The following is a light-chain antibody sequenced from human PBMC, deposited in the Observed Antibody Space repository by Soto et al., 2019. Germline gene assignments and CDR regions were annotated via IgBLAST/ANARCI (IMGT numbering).Light chain of an antibody. CDR2: DVS. CDR3: SSYTSSTIVV. CDR1: SSDVGGYNH. Sequence: QSALTQPASVSGSPGQSITISCTGTSSDVGGYNHVSWYQQHPGKDPKLMIYDVSNRPSGVSNRFSGSKSGNTASLTISGRQAEDEADYYCSSYTSSTIVVFGGGTKLTVL. V-gene: IGLV2-14*03. J-gene: IGLJ2*01.